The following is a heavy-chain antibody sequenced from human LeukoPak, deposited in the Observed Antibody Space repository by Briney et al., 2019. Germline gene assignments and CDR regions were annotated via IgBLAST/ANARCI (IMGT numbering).Heavy chain of an antibody. CDR2: IGTAGDT. V-gene: IGHV3-13*01. CDR3: ARPGSSTHADYWYFDV. D-gene: IGHD3-10*01. CDR1: GFTFDDYA. J-gene: IGHJ2*01. Sequence: GGSLRLSCAASGFTFDDYAMHWVRQAPGKGLEWVSGIGTAGDTYYPGSVKGRFTISREDAKNSFYLQMNSLTAGDTAVYYCARPGSSTHADYWYFDVWGRGTLVTVSS.